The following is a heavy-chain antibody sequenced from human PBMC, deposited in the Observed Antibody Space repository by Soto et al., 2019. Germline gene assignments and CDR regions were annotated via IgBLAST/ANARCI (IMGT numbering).Heavy chain of an antibody. D-gene: IGHD6-19*01. CDR1: GASISTYY. CDR2: LYTSGST. J-gene: IGHJ4*02. Sequence: SETLSLTCTFSGASISTYYWSWIRQSAGKGLEWLGRLYTSGSTNYNPSLSSRVSMSVDRSKNQFSLHLTSVTAADTAVYYCARDSTRKGSSGWSAIDSWGQGTLVTVSS. CDR3: ARDSTRKGSSGWSAIDS. V-gene: IGHV4-4*07.